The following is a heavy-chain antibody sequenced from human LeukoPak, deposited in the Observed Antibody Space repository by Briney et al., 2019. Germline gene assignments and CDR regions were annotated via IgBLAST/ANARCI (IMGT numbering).Heavy chain of an antibody. CDR3: ARWGGKAITSDFDY. CDR1: GFTFSSYS. D-gene: IGHD3-16*01. Sequence: GGSLRLSCAASGFTFSSYSMNWVRQAPGKGLEWVSSISSSSSYIYYADSVKGRFTISRDNAKNSLYLQMNSLRAEDTAVYYCARWGGKAITSDFDYWGQGTLVTVSS. CDR2: ISSSSSYI. J-gene: IGHJ4*02. V-gene: IGHV3-21*04.